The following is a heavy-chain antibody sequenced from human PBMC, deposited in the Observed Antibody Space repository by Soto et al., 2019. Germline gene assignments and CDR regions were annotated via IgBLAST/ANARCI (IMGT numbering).Heavy chain of an antibody. D-gene: IGHD2-2*01. V-gene: IGHV4-59*01. CDR2: IYYSGST. CDR1: GGSISSYY. J-gene: IGHJ6*03. CDR3: AREYYSSTSCYASYYYMDV. Sequence: SETLSLTCTVSGGSISSYYWSWIRQPPGKGLEWIGYIYYSGSTNYNPSLKSRVTISVDTSKNQFSLKLSSVTAADTAVYYCAREYYSSTSCYASYYYMDVWGKGTTVTVSS.